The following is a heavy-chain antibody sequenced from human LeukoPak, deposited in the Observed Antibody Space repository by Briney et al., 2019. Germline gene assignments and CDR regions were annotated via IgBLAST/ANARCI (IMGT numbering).Heavy chain of an antibody. CDR2: IYTSGST. V-gene: IGHV4-61*02. CDR3: ARGNCGGDCYNYYYYGMDV. Sequence: SQTLSLTCTVSGGSLSSGSDYWSWIRQPAGKGLEWIGRIYTSGSTNYNPSLKSRVTISVDTSKNQFSLKLSSVTAADTAVYYCARGNCGGDCYNYYYYGMDVWGQGTTVTVSS. D-gene: IGHD2-21*02. J-gene: IGHJ6*02. CDR1: GGSLSSGSDY.